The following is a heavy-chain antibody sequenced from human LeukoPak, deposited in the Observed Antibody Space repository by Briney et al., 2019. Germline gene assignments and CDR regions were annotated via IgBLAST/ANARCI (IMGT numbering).Heavy chain of an antibody. CDR3: ARDQEGFDY. CDR1: GYTFTSNY. V-gene: IGHV1-46*01. CDR2: IYPRDGST. Sequence: ASVKVSCRASGYTFTSNYIHWVRQAPGQGLEWMGMIYPRDGSTSYAQKFQGRVTVTRDTSTSTVHMELSGLRSEDTAVYYCARDQEGFDYWGQGTLVTVSS. J-gene: IGHJ4*02.